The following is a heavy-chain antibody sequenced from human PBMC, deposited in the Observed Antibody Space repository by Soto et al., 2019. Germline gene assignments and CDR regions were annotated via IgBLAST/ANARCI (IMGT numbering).Heavy chain of an antibody. J-gene: IGHJ4*02. CDR2: IGTAGDT. CDR3: ARFAVGQLYDY. Sequence: EVQLVESGGGLVQPGGSLRLSCAASGFTFSSYDMHWVRQATGKGLEWVSAIGTAGDTYYPGSVKGRFTISRENAKNSLYLQMNSLRAGDTAVYYCARFAVGQLYDYWGQGTLGTVSS. CDR1: GFTFSSYD. V-gene: IGHV3-13*04. D-gene: IGHD6-13*01.